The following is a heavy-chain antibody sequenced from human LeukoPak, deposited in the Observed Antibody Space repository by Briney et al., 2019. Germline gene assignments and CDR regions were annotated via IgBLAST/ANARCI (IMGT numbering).Heavy chain of an antibody. J-gene: IGHJ4*02. D-gene: IGHD6-13*01. CDR2: ISYDGSNK. V-gene: IGHV3-30-3*01. Sequence: GGSLRLSCAASGFTFSSYAMHWVRQAPGKGLEWVALISYDGSNKYYADSVKGRFTISRDNSENTLYLQMNSLRAEDTAVYYCAKVMIIAAAGNGYYFDYWGQGTLATVSS. CDR3: AKVMIIAAAGNGYYFDY. CDR1: GFTFSSYA.